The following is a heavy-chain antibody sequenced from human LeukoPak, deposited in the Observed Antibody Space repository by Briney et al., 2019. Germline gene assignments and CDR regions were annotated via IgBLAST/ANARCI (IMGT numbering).Heavy chain of an antibody. CDR2: MNPNSGNT. CDR1: GYTFTSYD. J-gene: IGHJ4*02. V-gene: IGHV1-8*01. D-gene: IGHD3-9*01. Sequence: ASVKVSCKASGYTFTSYDINWVRQATGQGLEWMGWMNPNSGNTGYAQKFQGRVTMTRNTSISTAYMELGSLRSEDTAVYYCARGSEAYYDILTGYYEWGQGTLVTVSS. CDR3: ARGSEAYYDILTGYYE.